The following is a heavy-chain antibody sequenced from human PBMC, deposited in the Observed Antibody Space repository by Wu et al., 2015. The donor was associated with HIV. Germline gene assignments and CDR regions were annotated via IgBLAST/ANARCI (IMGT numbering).Heavy chain of an antibody. D-gene: IGHD3-22*01. CDR3: ARVFEDSSGYYSWFDP. J-gene: IGHJ5*02. CDR2: INPNSGGT. CDR1: GYTFTGYY. V-gene: IGHV1-2*02. Sequence: QVQLVQSGAEVKKPGASVKVSCKASGYTFTGYYMHWVRQAPGQGLEWMGWINPNSGGTNSAHKFQGRVTMTTDTSATTAYMELRSLRSDDTAVYYCARVFEDSSGYYSWFDPWGQGTLVTVSS.